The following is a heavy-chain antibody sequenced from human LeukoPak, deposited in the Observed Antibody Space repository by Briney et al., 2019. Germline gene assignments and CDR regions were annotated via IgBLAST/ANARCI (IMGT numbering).Heavy chain of an antibody. D-gene: IGHD3-16*01. CDR1: GFTFSNYA. CDR3: ARDRGDGRNYYYGMDV. Sequence: GGSLRLSCAASGFTFSNYAMSWVRQAPGKGLVWVSRIHIDGSSTSYADSVKGRFTISRDNAKNTLYLQMHSLRAEDTAVYYCARDRGDGRNYYYGMDVWGQGTTVTVSS. J-gene: IGHJ6*02. V-gene: IGHV3-74*01. CDR2: IHIDGSST.